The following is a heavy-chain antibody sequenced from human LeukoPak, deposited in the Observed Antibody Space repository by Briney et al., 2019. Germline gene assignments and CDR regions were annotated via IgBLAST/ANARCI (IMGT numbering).Heavy chain of an antibody. J-gene: IGHJ4*02. CDR2: ISGSGGST. CDR1: GFTFSTYG. CDR3: AKDGRGNIEAEYFDY. Sequence: PGGSLRLSCVASGFTFSTYGMSWVRQAPGKGLEWVSAISGSGGSTYYADSVKGRFTISRDNSKNTLYLQMNSLRAEDTAVYYCAKDGRGNIEAEYFDYWGQGTLVTVSS. D-gene: IGHD2/OR15-2a*01. V-gene: IGHV3-23*01.